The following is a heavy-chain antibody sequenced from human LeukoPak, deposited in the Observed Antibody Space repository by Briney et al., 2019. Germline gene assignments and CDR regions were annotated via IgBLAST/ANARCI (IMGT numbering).Heavy chain of an antibody. CDR2: INHSGST. CDR3: ARHVLRSFDCPFGY. Sequence: SETLSLTCAVYGGSFSGYYWSWIRQPPGKGLEWIGEINHSGSTNYNPSLKSRVTISVDTSKNQFSLKLSSVTAADTAVYYCARHVLRSFDCPFGYWGQGTLVTVSS. V-gene: IGHV4-34*01. CDR1: GGSFSGYY. D-gene: IGHD3-9*01. J-gene: IGHJ4*02.